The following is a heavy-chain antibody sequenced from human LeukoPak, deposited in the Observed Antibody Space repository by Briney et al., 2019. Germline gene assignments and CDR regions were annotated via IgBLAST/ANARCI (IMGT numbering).Heavy chain of an antibody. CDR2: IYTSGST. CDR1: GGSISSYY. D-gene: IGHD3-3*01. Sequence: SETLSLTCTVSGGSISSYYWSWIRQPAGKGLEWIARIYTSGSTNYNPSLKSRVTISLDKSKNQFSLKLSSVTAADTAVYYCARDVSEFWSGQTKSFDYWGQGMLVTVSS. V-gene: IGHV4-4*07. J-gene: IGHJ4*02. CDR3: ARDVSEFWSGQTKSFDY.